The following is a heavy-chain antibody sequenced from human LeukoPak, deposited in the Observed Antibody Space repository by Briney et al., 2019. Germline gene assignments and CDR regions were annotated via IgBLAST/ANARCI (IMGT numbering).Heavy chain of an antibody. CDR2: ISAYNGNT. CDR1: GYTLTSYG. D-gene: IGHD6-19*01. Sequence: ASVKVSCKASGYTLTSYGISWVRQAPGQGLEWMGWISAYNGNTNYAQKLQGRVTVTTDTSTSTAYMELRSLRSDDTAVYYCARFVFSGWKFDYWGQGTLVTVSS. CDR3: ARFVFSGWKFDY. V-gene: IGHV1-18*01. J-gene: IGHJ4*02.